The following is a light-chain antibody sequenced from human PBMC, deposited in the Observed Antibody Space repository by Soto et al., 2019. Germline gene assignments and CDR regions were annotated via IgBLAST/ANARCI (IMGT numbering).Light chain of an antibody. J-gene: IGKJ4*01. CDR3: QQRTNWRLS. CDR1: QSVTSH. V-gene: IGKV3-11*01. Sequence: EIVLTQSPATLSLSPGERATPSCRASQSVTSHLTGYQQKPGQAPRLLIYDTSNRATGIPARFSGSGSGTDFTLTISSLEPEDFAVYYCQQRTNWRLSFGGGTKVEIK. CDR2: DTS.